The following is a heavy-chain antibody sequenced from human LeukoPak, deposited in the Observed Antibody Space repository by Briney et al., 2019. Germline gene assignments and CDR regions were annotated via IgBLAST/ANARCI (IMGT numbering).Heavy chain of an antibody. V-gene: IGHV3-23*01. J-gene: IGHJ6*03. CDR1: GFTLSSYA. CDR3: AASLVVPYYYYYMDV. D-gene: IGHD3-22*01. CDR2: ISGSGGST. Sequence: GGSLRLSCAASGFTLSSYAMSWVRQAPGKGQEWVSAISGSGGSTYYADSVKGRFTISRDNSKNTLYLQMNSLRAEDTAVYYCAASLVVPYYYYYMDVWGKGTTVTVSS.